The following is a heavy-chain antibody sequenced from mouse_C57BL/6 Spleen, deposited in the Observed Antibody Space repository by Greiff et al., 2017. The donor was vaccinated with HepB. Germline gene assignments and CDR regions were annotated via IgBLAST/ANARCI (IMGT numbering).Heavy chain of an antibody. J-gene: IGHJ1*03. Sequence: EVKLQESGAELVRPGASVKLSCTASGFNIKDYYMHWVKQRPEQGLEWIGRIDPEDGDTEYAPKFQGKATMTADTSSNTAYLQLSSLTSEDTAVYYCTTLYYYGSSLWYFDVWGTGTTVTVSS. V-gene: IGHV14-1*01. CDR3: TTLYYYGSSLWYFDV. D-gene: IGHD1-1*01. CDR2: IDPEDGDT. CDR1: GFNIKDYY.